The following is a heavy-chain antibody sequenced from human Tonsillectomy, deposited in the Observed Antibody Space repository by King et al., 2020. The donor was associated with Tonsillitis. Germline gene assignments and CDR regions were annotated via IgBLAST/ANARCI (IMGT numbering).Heavy chain of an antibody. J-gene: IGHJ3*02. CDR2: FSGSGGST. V-gene: IGHV3-23*04. CDR3: AEELGDEVGGGFDI. CDR1: GFPFNNYA. Sequence: VQLVESGGGLVQPGGSLRLSCAASGFPFNNYAMSWVRQPPGKGLEWVSAFSGSGGSTYYADSVTGRFTISRDNSKNTQYLQMNSLRVEDTAVYYCAEELGDEVGGGFDIWGRGTMVTVSS. D-gene: IGHD6-19*01.